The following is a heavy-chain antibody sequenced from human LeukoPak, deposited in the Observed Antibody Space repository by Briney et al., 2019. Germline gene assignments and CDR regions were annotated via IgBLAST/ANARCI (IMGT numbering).Heavy chain of an antibody. CDR1: GGSISSRSYY. CDR2: ISDSGNT. V-gene: IGHV4-39*07. D-gene: IGHD3-22*01. Sequence: SETLSLTCTVSGGSISSRSYYWGWIRQPPGKGLEWIGKISDSGNTYYSPSLRSRVTISIDMSKNQFSLKLSSVTAADTAVYYCARGVRSRYYYDSSGYYYIDYWGQGTLVTVSS. J-gene: IGHJ4*02. CDR3: ARGVRSRYYYDSSGYYYIDY.